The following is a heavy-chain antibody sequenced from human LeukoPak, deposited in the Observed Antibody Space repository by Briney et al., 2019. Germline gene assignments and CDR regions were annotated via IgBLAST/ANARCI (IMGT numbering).Heavy chain of an antibody. CDR3: ARQTTAYEIDY. V-gene: IGHV4-59*01. Sequence: PSETLSLTCTVSGGSISSYYWSWIRQPPGKGLEWIGYIYYSGSTNYNPSLKSRVTISVDTSKNQFSLKLSSVTAADTAVYYCARQTTAYEIDYWGQGTLVTVSS. D-gene: IGHD1-1*01. CDR2: IYYSGST. J-gene: IGHJ4*02. CDR1: GGSISSYY.